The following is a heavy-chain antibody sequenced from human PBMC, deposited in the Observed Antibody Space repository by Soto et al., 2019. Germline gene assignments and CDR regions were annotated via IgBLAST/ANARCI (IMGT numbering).Heavy chain of an antibody. Sequence: QVQLVESGGGVVQPGRSLRLSCAASGFTFSSYGMHWVRQAPGKGLEWVAVISYDGSNKYYADSVKGRFTISRDNSKNTLYPQMNSLRAEDTAVYYCAKMAVATTTYHYYYGMDVWGQGTTVTVSS. CDR3: AKMAVATTTYHYYYGMDV. D-gene: IGHD5-12*01. CDR2: ISYDGSNK. J-gene: IGHJ6*02. V-gene: IGHV3-30*18. CDR1: GFTFSSYG.